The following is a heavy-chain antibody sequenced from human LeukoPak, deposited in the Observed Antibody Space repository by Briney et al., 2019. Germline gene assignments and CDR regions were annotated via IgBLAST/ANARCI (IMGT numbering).Heavy chain of an antibody. D-gene: IGHD5-18*01. V-gene: IGHV4-59*01. Sequence: SETLSLTCTVSGGSISSYYWSWIRQPPGKGLEWIGYISYSGSTNYNPSLKSRVTISVDTSKNQFSLKVNSVTAADTAVYYCALSTVMAHRDILDYWGQGTLVIVSS. CDR3: ALSTVMAHRDILDY. CDR2: ISYSGST. CDR1: GGSISSYY. J-gene: IGHJ4*02.